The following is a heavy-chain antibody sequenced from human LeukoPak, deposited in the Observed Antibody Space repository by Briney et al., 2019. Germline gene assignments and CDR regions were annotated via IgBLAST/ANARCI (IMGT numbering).Heavy chain of an antibody. CDR2: IYYSGST. J-gene: IGHJ4*02. Sequence: SQTLSLTCTVSGGSISSGVYYWSWIRQHPGKGLEWIGYIYYSGSTYYNPSLKSRVTISVDTSKNQFSLKLSSVTAADTAVYYCARDRGAAAVIDYWGQGTLVTVSS. D-gene: IGHD6-13*01. CDR3: ARDRGAAAVIDY. V-gene: IGHV4-31*03. CDR1: GGSISSGVYY.